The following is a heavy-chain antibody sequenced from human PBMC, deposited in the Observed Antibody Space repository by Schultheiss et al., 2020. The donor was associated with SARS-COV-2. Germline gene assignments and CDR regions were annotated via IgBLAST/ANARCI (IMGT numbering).Heavy chain of an antibody. CDR1: GGSISSGGYY. J-gene: IGHJ4*02. V-gene: IGHV4-31*03. D-gene: IGHD3-10*01. Sequence: SETLSLTCTVSGGSISSGGYYWSWIRQHPGKGLEWIGYIYYSGSTYYNPSLKSRVTISVDTSKNQFSLKLSSVTAADTAVYYCARAYYGSGIFDYWGQGTLVTVSS. CDR3: ARAYYGSGIFDY. CDR2: IYYSGST.